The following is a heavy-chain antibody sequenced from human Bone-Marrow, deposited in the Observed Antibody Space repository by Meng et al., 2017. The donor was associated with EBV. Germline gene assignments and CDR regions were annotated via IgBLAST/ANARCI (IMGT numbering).Heavy chain of an antibody. CDR3: AIADDGDCYFDY. CDR2: IYYSAST. Sequence: QEQLQEPVPVLEKPSQTLASTGASSGGSISSGGYYWSWIRQPPGKGLEWIGYIYYSASTYYNPSLKGGITISVDTSKNQFSLKLISVTSAGTAVYYCAIADDGDCYFDYWGQGTLVTVSS. J-gene: IGHJ4*02. CDR1: GGSISSGGYY. D-gene: IGHD4-17*01. V-gene: IGHV4-30-4*01.